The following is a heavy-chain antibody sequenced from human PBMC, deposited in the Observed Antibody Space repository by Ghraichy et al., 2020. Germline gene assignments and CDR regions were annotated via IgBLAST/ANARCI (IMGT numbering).Heavy chain of an antibody. CDR2: IHYTGRA. CDR3: AREVNTPSTSDAFDI. CDR1: DGSISTENYF. Sequence: SETLSLTCTVSDGSISTENYFCSWLRHQPGKGLDWIAYIHYTGRASYSPSLKIRFSISLDMSNNQFFLKMTSVTAADTSIYYCAREVNTPSTSDAFDIWGQGTVVTVSS. V-gene: IGHV4-31*03. J-gene: IGHJ3*02. D-gene: IGHD5-24*01.